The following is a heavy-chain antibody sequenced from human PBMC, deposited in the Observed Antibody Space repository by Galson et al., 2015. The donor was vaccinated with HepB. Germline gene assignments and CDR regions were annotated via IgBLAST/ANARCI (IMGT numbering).Heavy chain of an antibody. J-gene: IGHJ4*02. V-gene: IGHV1-18*01. Sequence: SVKVSCKASGYTFSTYGITWVRQAPGQGLEWMGWINPYNGDTNYAQKFQGRVTVTTDTSTSTAYMELRSLRSDDTAVYYCARGGSAWVSDYWGQGTLVTVSS. CDR2: INPYNGDT. D-gene: IGHD6-19*01. CDR1: GYTFSTYG. CDR3: ARGGSAWVSDY.